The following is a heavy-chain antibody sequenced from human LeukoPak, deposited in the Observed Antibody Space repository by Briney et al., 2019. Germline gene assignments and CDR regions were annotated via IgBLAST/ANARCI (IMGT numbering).Heavy chain of an antibody. V-gene: IGHV2-5*01. J-gene: IGHJ4*02. CDR2: IRWTDEK. CDR1: GLSLNTRDMN. D-gene: IGHD3-9*01. CDR3: ARDFDWSIAY. Sequence: ESGPTLVKPTQTLTLTCTFSGLSLNTRDMNVAWIRQPPGKALEWLALIRWTDEKSYSPSLKNRLTITKDTSKNQVVLTMANMDPVDTATYFCARDFDWSIAYWGQGSAVTVSS.